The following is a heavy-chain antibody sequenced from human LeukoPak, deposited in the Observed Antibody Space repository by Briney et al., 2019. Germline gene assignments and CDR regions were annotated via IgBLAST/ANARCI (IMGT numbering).Heavy chain of an antibody. V-gene: IGHV3-48*04. Sequence: NPGGSLRLSCAASGFTFRSYSMNWVRQAPGKGLEWVSYISSSSSTIYYADSVKGRFTISRDNAKNSLYLQMNSLRAEDTAVYYCARESHRYCGGDCYSGWGQGTLVTVSS. CDR3: ARESHRYCGGDCYSG. J-gene: IGHJ4*02. D-gene: IGHD2-21*02. CDR1: GFTFRSYS. CDR2: ISSSSSTI.